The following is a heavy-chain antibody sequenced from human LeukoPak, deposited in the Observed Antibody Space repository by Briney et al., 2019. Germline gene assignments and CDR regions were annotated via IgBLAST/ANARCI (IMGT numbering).Heavy chain of an antibody. V-gene: IGHV3-23*01. D-gene: IGHD3-10*01. J-gene: IGHJ4*02. CDR1: GFTFGNYG. Sequence: GGSLRLSCGASGFTFGNYGMSWVRQASGKGLEWVSGISGGGDRIHYADSVKGRFTISRDNSKNTVFLQMNSLRAEDTAVYYCARGSGSKVIDYWGQGTLVTVSS. CDR2: ISGGGDRI. CDR3: ARGSGSKVIDY.